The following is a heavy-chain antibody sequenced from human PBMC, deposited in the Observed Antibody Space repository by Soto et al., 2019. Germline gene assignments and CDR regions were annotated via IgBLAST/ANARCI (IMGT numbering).Heavy chain of an antibody. D-gene: IGHD1-1*01. CDR2: ISDDGSRK. Sequence: GGSLRLSCAASGFTFSNYGMNWVRQAPGKGLEWVAGISDDGSRKYYADSVMGRFTIARDNSKSVLYLQMNSLITDDTAVYFGTNVRPPPSSFYNDFDSWGQGTLVTVSS. CDR1: GFTFSNYG. J-gene: IGHJ4*02. CDR3: TNVRPPPSSFYNDFDS. V-gene: IGHV3-30*18.